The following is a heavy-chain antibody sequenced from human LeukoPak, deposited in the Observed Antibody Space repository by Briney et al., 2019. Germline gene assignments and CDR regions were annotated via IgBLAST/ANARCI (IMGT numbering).Heavy chain of an antibody. D-gene: IGHD2/OR15-2a*01. V-gene: IGHV7-4-1*02. J-gene: IGHJ4*02. CDR2: INTNTGNP. Sequence: ASVKVSCKASGYTFTSYGISWVRQAPGQGLEWMGWINTNTGNPTYAQGFTGRFVFSLDTSVSTAYLQISSLKAEDTAVYYCARDDKVLSLDYWGQGTLVTVSS. CDR3: ARDDKVLSLDY. CDR1: GYTFTSYG.